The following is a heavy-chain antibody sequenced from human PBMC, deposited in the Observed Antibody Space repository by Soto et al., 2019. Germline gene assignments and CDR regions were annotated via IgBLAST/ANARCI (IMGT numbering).Heavy chain of an antibody. V-gene: IGHV4-30-4*01. D-gene: IGHD2-15*01. CDR3: ARYCSGGSCYEGRSSLFDY. CDR1: GGSISSGDYY. J-gene: IGHJ4*02. Sequence: QVQLQESGPGLVKPSQTLSLTCTVSGGSISSGDYYWSWIRQPPGKGLEWIGYIYYSGSTYYNPSLKRRVTISVDTSKNQISLKLSSVTAADTAVYYCARYCSGGSCYEGRSSLFDYWGQGTLVTVSS. CDR2: IYYSGST.